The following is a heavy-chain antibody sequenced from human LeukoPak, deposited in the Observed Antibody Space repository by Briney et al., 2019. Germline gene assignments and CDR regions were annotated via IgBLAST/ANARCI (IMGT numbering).Heavy chain of an antibody. CDR2: TYYRSKWYN. CDR1: GDSVSSNSAA. D-gene: IGHD2-21*01. CDR3: AMGESCGGDRYSSFDY. Sequence: SQTLSLTCAISGDSVSSNSAAWNWIRQSPSRGLEWLGRTYYRSKWYNDYAVSVKSRITINPDTSKNQFSLQLNSVTPEDTAVYYCAMGESCGGDRYSSFDYWGQGTLVTVSS. J-gene: IGHJ4*02. V-gene: IGHV6-1*01.